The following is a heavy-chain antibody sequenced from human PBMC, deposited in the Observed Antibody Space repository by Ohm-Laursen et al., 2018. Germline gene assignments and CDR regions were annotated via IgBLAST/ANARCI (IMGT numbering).Heavy chain of an antibody. CDR3: AVTVVVPAATQLEFDY. Sequence: SSVKVSCKASGYTFTSYDINWVRQATGQGLEWMGWMNPNSGNTGYAQKFQGRVTMTRNTSISTAYMELSSLRSEDTAVYYCAVTVVVPAATQLEFDYWGQGTLVTVSS. D-gene: IGHD2-2*01. V-gene: IGHV1-8*01. J-gene: IGHJ4*02. CDR1: GYTFTSYD. CDR2: MNPNSGNT.